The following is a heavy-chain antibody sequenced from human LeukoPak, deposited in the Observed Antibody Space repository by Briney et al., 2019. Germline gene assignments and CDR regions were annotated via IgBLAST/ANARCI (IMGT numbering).Heavy chain of an antibody. J-gene: IGHJ6*03. CDR2: INPSGGST. V-gene: IGHV1-46*01. CDR3: ATGAPAAPYSSSWRTHYYYYYYMDV. CDR1: GYTFTSYY. Sequence: GASVKVSCKASGYTFTSYYMHWVRQAPGQGLEWMGIINPSGGSTSYAQKFQGRVTMTEDTSTDTAYMELSSLRSEDTAVYYCATGAPAAPYSSSWRTHYYYYYYMDVWGKGTTVTVSS. D-gene: IGHD6-13*01.